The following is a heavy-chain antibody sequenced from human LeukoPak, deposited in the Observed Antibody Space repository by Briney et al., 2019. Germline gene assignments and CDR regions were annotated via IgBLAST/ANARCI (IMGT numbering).Heavy chain of an antibody. D-gene: IGHD4/OR15-4a*01. J-gene: IGHJ4*02. CDR3: ARVGRGAFVFDY. CDR1: GGSFSGYY. V-gene: IGHV4-34*01. Sequence: SETLSLTCAVYGGSFSGYYWSWIRQPPGKGLEWIGEISHSGSTNYNPSLKSRVTISADTSKNQFSLKLSSVTAADTAVYYCARVGRGAFVFDYWGQGTLVTVSS. CDR2: ISHSGST.